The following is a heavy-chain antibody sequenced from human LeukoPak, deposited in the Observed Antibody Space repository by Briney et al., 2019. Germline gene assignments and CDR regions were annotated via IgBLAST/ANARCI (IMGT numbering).Heavy chain of an antibody. CDR2: VNQDGSQK. J-gene: IGHJ5*01. D-gene: IGHD1-1*01. CDR1: GFTFSRSW. V-gene: IGHV3-7*01. CDR3: ARDGYNCVSDS. Sequence: GGSLRLSCVVSGFTFSRSWMTWVRQALGRGLDWVGNVNQDGSQKYYVDSVKGRFAISRDNAKNSLYLQMNSLRGEDTAMYYCARDGYNCVSDSWGQGTLVTVSS.